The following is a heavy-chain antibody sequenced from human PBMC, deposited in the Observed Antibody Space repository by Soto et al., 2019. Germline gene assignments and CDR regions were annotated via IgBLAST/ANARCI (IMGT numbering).Heavy chain of an antibody. CDR3: VRLRGGVDGTWDWFDP. CDR1: GYTFTSYG. J-gene: IGHJ5*02. D-gene: IGHD6-19*01. CDR2: ISAYNGNT. Sequence: QVQLVQSGAEVKKPGASVKVSCKASGYTFTSYGISWVRQAPGQGLEWMGWISAYNGNTNYAPKLQGRVTMTADTSTSRGYMELRGLRSNDTAVYYCVRLRGGVDGTWDWFDPWGQGTLVTVSS. V-gene: IGHV1-18*01.